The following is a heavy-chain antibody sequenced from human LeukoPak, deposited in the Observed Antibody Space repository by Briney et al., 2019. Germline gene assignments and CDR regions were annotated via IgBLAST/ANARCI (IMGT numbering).Heavy chain of an antibody. CDR1: GYSFTTYW. Sequence: GESLQISCQGSGYSFTTYWIGWARPMPGQGLEWIGMIYPGASDTRYKPSFQGQVIISADKSISTAYLRWSSLKASDIDMYYCARQTYYYASGSYAIDFWGQGTLVTVSS. CDR3: ARQTYYYASGSYAIDF. D-gene: IGHD3-10*01. J-gene: IGHJ4*02. V-gene: IGHV5-51*01. CDR2: IYPGASDT.